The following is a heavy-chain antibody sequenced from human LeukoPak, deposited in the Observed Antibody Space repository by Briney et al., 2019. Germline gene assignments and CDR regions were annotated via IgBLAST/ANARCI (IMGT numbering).Heavy chain of an antibody. J-gene: IGHJ4*02. V-gene: IGHV4-61*05. Sequence: SETLSLTCTVSGGSISSSSYYWGWIRQPPGKGLEWIGYIYHSGSTNYNPSLKSRVTISVDTSKNQFSLKLSSVTAADTAVYYCARTYSGTTGFDYWGQGTLVTVSS. CDR2: IYHSGST. CDR3: ARTYSGTTGFDY. D-gene: IGHD1-1*01. CDR1: GGSISSSSYY.